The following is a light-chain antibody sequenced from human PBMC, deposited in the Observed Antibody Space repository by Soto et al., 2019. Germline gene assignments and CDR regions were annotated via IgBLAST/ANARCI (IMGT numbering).Light chain of an antibody. CDR3: QQYGSSLFT. CDR1: QNISRS. CDR2: GTS. V-gene: IGKV3-20*01. Sequence: EIVMTQSPVTLSVSPGERATLSCRASQNISRSLAWYQQKPGQGPSLLIYGTSTRAGGVPERFSGGGSGTDFTLTITRLEPEDFAVYYCQQYGSSLFTFGPGTKVDNK. J-gene: IGKJ3*01.